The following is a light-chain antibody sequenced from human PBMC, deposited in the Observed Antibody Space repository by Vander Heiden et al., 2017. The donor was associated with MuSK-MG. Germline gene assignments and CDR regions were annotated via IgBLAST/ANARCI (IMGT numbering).Light chain of an antibody. CDR2: KAS. Sequence: DIQMTQSPSTLSASVGDRVTITCRASQSISSWLAWYQQKPGKAPKLLIYKASSLEGGVPSRFSGSGSGTEFTLTFSSLQPDDFATYYCQQYNSFPYTFGQGTKLEI. V-gene: IGKV1-5*03. CDR3: QQYNSFPYT. J-gene: IGKJ2*01. CDR1: QSISSW.